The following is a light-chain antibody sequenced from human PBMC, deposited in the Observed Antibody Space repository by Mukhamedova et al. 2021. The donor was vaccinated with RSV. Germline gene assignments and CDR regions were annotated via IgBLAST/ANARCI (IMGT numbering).Light chain of an antibody. V-gene: IGKV1-39*01. CDR2: AAS. Sequence: WYQRRVHGRPPQLLIYAASILQSGVPSRFSGRGSGTDFTLTISNLQPEDFASYYCQQSFSVPLTFCGGTTVGLK. CDR3: QQSFSVPLT. J-gene: IGKJ4*01.